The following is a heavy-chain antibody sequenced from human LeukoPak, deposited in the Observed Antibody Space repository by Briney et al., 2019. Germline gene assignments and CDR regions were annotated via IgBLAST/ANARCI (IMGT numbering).Heavy chain of an antibody. Sequence: SETLSLTCTVSGGSLNNYYWSWIRQHPGKGLEWIGYIYYSGSTYYNPSLKSRVTISVDTSKNQFSLKLSSVTAADTAVYYCASYSIGSVNLGYWGQGTLVTVSS. J-gene: IGHJ4*02. D-gene: IGHD3-22*01. CDR2: IYYSGST. CDR1: GGSLNNYY. CDR3: ASYSIGSVNLGY. V-gene: IGHV4-59*06.